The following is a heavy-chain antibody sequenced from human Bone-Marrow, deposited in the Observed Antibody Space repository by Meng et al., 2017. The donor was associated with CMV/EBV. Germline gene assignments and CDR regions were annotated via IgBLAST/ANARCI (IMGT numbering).Heavy chain of an antibody. D-gene: IGHD3-3*01. V-gene: IGHV1-69*05. CDR2: VIPIFGTA. J-gene: IGHJ6*02. CDR3: ARDQSSLRFLEWLPPGVYYYYGMDV. Sequence: WVGQAPGRGLEWMGGVIPIFGTANYGQKFQGRVTITTDESTSTAYMELSSLRSEDTAVYYCARDQSSLRFLEWLPPGVYYYYGMDVWGQGTTVTVSS.